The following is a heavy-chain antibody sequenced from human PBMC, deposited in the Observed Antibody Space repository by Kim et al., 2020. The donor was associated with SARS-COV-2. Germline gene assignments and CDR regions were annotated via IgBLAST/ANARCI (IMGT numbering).Heavy chain of an antibody. Sequence: GKGRFTISRENSKNSLFLEMNSLRAEDTAIYYCAKVREYYDSNYNYPGMDVWGQGTTVTVSS. CDR3: AKVREYYDSNYNYPGMDV. J-gene: IGHJ6*02. V-gene: IGHV3-23*01. D-gene: IGHD3-22*01.